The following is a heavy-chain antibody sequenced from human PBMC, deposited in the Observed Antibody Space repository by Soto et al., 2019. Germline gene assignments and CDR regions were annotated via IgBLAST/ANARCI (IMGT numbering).Heavy chain of an antibody. Sequence: GGSLRLSCADSGLTVSSNYMSWGRQAPGKGLEWVSVIYSGGSTYYADSVKGRFTISRDNANNPLYLQKDGLRAEDTAVYYCATVGPTMAIRNYFTYWGHGTLVTVSS. CDR1: GLTVSSNY. CDR2: IYSGGST. J-gene: IGHJ4*01. D-gene: IGHD3-10*01. V-gene: IGHV3-53*01. CDR3: ATVGPTMAIRNYFTY.